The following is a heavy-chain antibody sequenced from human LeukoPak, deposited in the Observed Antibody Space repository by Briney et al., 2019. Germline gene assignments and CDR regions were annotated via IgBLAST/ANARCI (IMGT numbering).Heavy chain of an antibody. D-gene: IGHD2-2*01. CDR1: GFTFSTYW. CDR3: AKDLDRVVPAAIGY. V-gene: IGHV3-7*01. CDR2: IKQDGSEK. J-gene: IGHJ4*02. Sequence: GGSLRLSCAASGFTFSTYWMSWVRQAPGKGLEWVANIKQDGSEKYYVDSVKGRFTISRDNAKNSLYLQMNSLRAEDTAVYYCAKDLDRVVPAAIGYWGQGTLVTVSS.